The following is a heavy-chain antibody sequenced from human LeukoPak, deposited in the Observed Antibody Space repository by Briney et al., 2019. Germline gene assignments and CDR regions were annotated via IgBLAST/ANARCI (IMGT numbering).Heavy chain of an antibody. D-gene: IGHD3-9*01. CDR2: ISGSGGNT. V-gene: IGHV3-23*01. Sequence: GGSLRLSCAASGFTFSSYAMSWVRQAPGKGLGWVSAISGSGGNTYYADSVKGRFTISRDNSKNTVYLQMNSLRVEDTAVYYCAKDWGANYDILTALGTYMDVWGKGTTVTVSS. J-gene: IGHJ6*03. CDR3: AKDWGANYDILTALGTYMDV. CDR1: GFTFSSYA.